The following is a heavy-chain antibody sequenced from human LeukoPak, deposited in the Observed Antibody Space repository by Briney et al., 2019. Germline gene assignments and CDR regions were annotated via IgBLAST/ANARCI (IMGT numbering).Heavy chain of an antibody. J-gene: IGHJ6*03. D-gene: IGHD3-9*01. Sequence: ASVKVSCKASGYTFTDYYMHWVRQAPGQGLEWMGWINPNSGGTNYAQKFQGRVTMTTDTSTSTAYMELRSLRSDDTAVYYCARVPLYDILTGYYNGYYYYYYMDVWGKGTTVTISS. CDR1: GYTFTDYY. V-gene: IGHV1-2*02. CDR3: ARVPLYDILTGYYNGYYYYYYMDV. CDR2: INPNSGGT.